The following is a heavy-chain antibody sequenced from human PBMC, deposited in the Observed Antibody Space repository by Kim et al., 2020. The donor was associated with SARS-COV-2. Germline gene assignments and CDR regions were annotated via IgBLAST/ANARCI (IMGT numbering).Heavy chain of an antibody. CDR1: DASISNYY. J-gene: IGHJ6*02. CDR2: LYDTGSA. Sequence: SETLSLTCTISDASISNYYLSWIRQPPGKGLEWIGYLYDTGSADYSPSFKSRVTISVDKSKNQFSLKVTSVTAAATAVYYCARTDGSGRFSSAMDVWRQG. V-gene: IGHV4-59*01. D-gene: IGHD3-10*01. CDR3: ARTDGSGRFSSAMDV.